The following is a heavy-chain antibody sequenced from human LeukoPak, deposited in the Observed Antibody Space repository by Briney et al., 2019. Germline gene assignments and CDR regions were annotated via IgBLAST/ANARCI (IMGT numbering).Heavy chain of an antibody. Sequence: SETLSLTCTVSGGSFSSYYWSWIRQPAGKGLDWIGRIYNSGGTNYNPSLESRVTMPVDTSKNQFSLKLSSVTAADTAVYYCARAHCTATSCHHFDYWGQGALVTVSS. J-gene: IGHJ4*02. V-gene: IGHV4-4*07. CDR1: GGSFSSYY. CDR3: ARAHCTATSCHHFDY. CDR2: IYNSGGT. D-gene: IGHD2-2*01.